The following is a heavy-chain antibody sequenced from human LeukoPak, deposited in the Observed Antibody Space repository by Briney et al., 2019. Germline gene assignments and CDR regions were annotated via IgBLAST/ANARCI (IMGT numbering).Heavy chain of an antibody. CDR1: GGSISSYY. J-gene: IGHJ3*02. D-gene: IGHD4-17*01. CDR2: IYYSGST. V-gene: IGHV4-59*06. Sequence: ASETLSLTCTVSGGSISSYYWSWIRQHPGKGLEWIGYIYYSGSTYYNPSLKSRVTISVDTSKNQFSLKLSSVTAADTAVYYCARGGNDYGVPNVAFDIWGQGTMVTVSS. CDR3: ARGGNDYGVPNVAFDI.